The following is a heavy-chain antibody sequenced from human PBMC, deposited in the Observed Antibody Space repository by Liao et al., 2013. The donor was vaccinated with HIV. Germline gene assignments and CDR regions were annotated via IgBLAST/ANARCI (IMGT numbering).Heavy chain of an antibody. J-gene: IGHJ2*01. CDR2: INHSGST. Sequence: QVQLQQWGAGLLKSAETLSLTCAVYGGSFSGYYWSWIRQPPGKGLEWIGEINHSGSTNYNPSLKSRVTISVDTSKNQFSLKLSSVTAADTAVYYCARERIPLKFGYFDLWGRGTLVAVSS. D-gene: IGHD2-15*01. CDR3: ARERIPLKFGYFDL. V-gene: IGHV4-34*01. CDR1: GGSFSGYY.